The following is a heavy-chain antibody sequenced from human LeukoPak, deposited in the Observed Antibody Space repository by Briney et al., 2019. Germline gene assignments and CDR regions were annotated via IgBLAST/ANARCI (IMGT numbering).Heavy chain of an antibody. D-gene: IGHD3-22*01. CDR1: GFTFSSYS. J-gene: IGHJ1*01. CDR3: ARGGYYYSPAEYFQH. CDR2: ISSSSSYI. Sequence: GGSLRLSCAASGFTFSSYSMNWVAQAPGKGLEWVSSISSSSSYIYYADSVKGRFTISRDNAKNSLYLQMNSLRAEDTAVYYCARGGYYYSPAEYFQHSGQGTLVTVSS. V-gene: IGHV3-21*01.